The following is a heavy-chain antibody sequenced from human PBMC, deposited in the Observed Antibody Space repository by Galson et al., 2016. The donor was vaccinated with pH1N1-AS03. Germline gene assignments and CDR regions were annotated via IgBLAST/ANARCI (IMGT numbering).Heavy chain of an antibody. V-gene: IGHV4-31*03. J-gene: IGHJ3*02. D-gene: IGHD2-8*01. CDR2: IFYSGGT. CDR1: GGSISSGYHY. CDR3: ARVGVMVPTNLEAFDI. Sequence: TLSLTCTVSGGSISSGYHYWSWFRHHPGKGLEWIGYIFYSGGTYYNPSLKSRSATPLDTSKNRFSLKLNSVTAGDTAVYFCARVGVMVPTNLEAFDILGPGTMVTGSS.